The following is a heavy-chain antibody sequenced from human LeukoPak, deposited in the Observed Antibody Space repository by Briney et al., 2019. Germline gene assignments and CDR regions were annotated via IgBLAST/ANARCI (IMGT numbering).Heavy chain of an antibody. CDR2: ISAYSGNT. CDR1: GYTFTSYY. CDR3: ARESSAAGRYYYYGMDV. Sequence: ASVKVSCKASGYTFTSYYMHWVRQAPGQGLEWMGWISAYSGNTNYAQKLQGRVTMTTDTSTSTAYMELRSLRSDDTAVYYCARESSAAGRYYYYGMDVWGQGTTVTVSS. V-gene: IGHV1-18*04. D-gene: IGHD6-6*01. J-gene: IGHJ6*02.